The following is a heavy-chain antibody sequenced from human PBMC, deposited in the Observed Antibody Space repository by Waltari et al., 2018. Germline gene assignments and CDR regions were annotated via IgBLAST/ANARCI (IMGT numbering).Heavy chain of an antibody. V-gene: IGHV4-4*09. CDR2: IYTSGST. Sequence: QVQLQESGPGLVKPSETLSLTCTVSGGSISSYYWSWIRQPPGKGLEWIGYIYTSGSTNYNPSRKSRVTISVDTSKNQFSLKLSSVTAADTAVYYCARTGSRYCSGGSCSVLDYWGQGTLVTVSS. J-gene: IGHJ4*02. CDR3: ARTGSRYCSGGSCSVLDY. CDR1: GGSISSYY. D-gene: IGHD2-15*01.